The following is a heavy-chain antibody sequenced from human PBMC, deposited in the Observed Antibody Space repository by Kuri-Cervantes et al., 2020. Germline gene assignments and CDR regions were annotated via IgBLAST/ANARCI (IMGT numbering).Heavy chain of an antibody. D-gene: IGHD3-10*01. CDR1: GGSFSGYY. V-gene: IGHV4-34*01. CDR3: ARDLSSYGSGSYYNPWFDP. CDR2: IYYSGST. J-gene: IGHJ5*02. Sequence: SQTLSLTCAVYGGSFSGYYWSWIRQPPGKGLEWIGSIYYSGSTYYNPSLKGRVTISVDTSKNQFSLRLSSVTAADTAVYYCARDLSSYGSGSYYNPWFDPWGQGTLVTVSS.